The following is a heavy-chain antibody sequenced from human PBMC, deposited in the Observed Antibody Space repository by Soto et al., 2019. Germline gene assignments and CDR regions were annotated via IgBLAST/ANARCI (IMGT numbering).Heavy chain of an antibody. CDR2: IDKVGTDS. Sequence: EVQLVESGGGLVQPGGSLILSCAASEFTFSGRSVHWVRQAPGKGLVWGSGIDKVGTDSTYADSVKGRFTSSRDNAKNTVYLQMNSLRVEDTAVYYCARGWFGPDVWGKGTTVTVSS. CDR3: ARGWFGPDV. CDR1: EFTFSGRS. D-gene: IGHD3-10*01. V-gene: IGHV3-74*01. J-gene: IGHJ6*03.